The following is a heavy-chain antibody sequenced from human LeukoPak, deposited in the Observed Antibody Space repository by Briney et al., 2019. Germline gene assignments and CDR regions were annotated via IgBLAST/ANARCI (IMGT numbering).Heavy chain of an antibody. Sequence: ASVKVSCKASGYTFTSYYMHWVRQAPGQGLEWVGIINPSGGSTSYAQKFQGRVTVTRDTSTSTVYMELSSLRSEDTAVYYCARAVGGRDGYKERFDPWGQGTLVTVSS. D-gene: IGHD5-24*01. V-gene: IGHV1-46*01. J-gene: IGHJ5*02. CDR2: INPSGGST. CDR3: ARAVGGRDGYKERFDP. CDR1: GYTFTSYY.